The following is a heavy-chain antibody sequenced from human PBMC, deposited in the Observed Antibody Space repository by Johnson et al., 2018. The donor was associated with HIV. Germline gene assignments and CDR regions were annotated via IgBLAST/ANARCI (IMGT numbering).Heavy chain of an antibody. Sequence: QVQLVESGGGVVQPGGSLRLSCAASGFTFSSYGMHWVRQAPGKGLEWVAFIRYDGSNKYYADSVTGRFTISRDNSKNTLYRQMNSLRAEDTAVYYCAKGDCSGGSCYSFTDAFDIWGQGTMVTVSS. CDR3: AKGDCSGGSCYSFTDAFDI. CDR2: IRYDGSNK. CDR1: GFTFSSYG. V-gene: IGHV3-30*02. J-gene: IGHJ3*02. D-gene: IGHD2-15*01.